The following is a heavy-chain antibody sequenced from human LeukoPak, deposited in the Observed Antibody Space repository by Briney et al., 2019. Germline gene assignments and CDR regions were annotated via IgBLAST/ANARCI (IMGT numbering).Heavy chain of an antibody. CDR3: ASRPEAGYGDLLFDY. CDR2: IYYSGST. J-gene: IGHJ4*02. Sequence: SETLSLTCTVSGGSISSYYWSWIRQPPGKGLEWIGYIYYSGSTNYNPSLKSRVTISVDTSKNQFSLKLSSVTAADTAVYYCASRPEAGYGDLLFDYWGQGTLVTVSS. V-gene: IGHV4-59*12. D-gene: IGHD4-17*01. CDR1: GGSISSYY.